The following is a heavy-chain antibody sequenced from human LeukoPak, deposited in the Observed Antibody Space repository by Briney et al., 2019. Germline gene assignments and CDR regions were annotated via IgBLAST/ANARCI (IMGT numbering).Heavy chain of an antibody. CDR2: IHTSGST. J-gene: IGHJ4*02. D-gene: IGHD3-10*01. CDR3: ARQAYYSGSGSWTGFDY. V-gene: IGHV4-4*09. Sequence: KSSETLSLTCTVSGGPISGYYWSWIRQPPGKGLEWIGYIHTSGSTNYNPSLKSRVTTSVDTSKNQFALELSSVTAADTAVYYCARQAYYSGSGSWTGFDYWGQGTLVTVSS. CDR1: GGPISGYY.